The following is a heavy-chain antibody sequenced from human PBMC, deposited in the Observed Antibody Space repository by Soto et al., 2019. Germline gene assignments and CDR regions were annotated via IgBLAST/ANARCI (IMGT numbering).Heavy chain of an antibody. D-gene: IGHD3-22*01. CDR1: GFTFSSYS. CDR3: AKEGYYYDSSGYYYGLFDP. CDR2: ISSSSSYI. J-gene: IGHJ5*02. V-gene: IGHV3-21*01. Sequence: GGSLRLSCAASGFTFSSYSMNWVRQAPGKGLEWVSSISSSSSYIYYADSVKGRFTISRDNAKNSLYLQMNSLRAEDTAVYYCAKEGYYYDSSGYYYGLFDPWGQGTLVTVSS.